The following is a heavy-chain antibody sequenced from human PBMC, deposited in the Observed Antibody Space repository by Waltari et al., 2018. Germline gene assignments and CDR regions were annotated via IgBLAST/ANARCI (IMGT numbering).Heavy chain of an antibody. CDR2: IYYSGST. D-gene: IGHD6-13*01. Sequence: QLQLQESGPGLVKPSETLSLTCTVSGGSISSSSYYWGWIRQPPGKGLEWIGSIYYSGSTYYNPSLKSRVTISVDTSKNQFSLKLSSVTAADTAVYYCARVPYSSSWYAYFDYWGQGTLVTVSS. V-gene: IGHV4-39*07. CDR1: GGSISSSSYY. CDR3: ARVPYSSSWYAYFDY. J-gene: IGHJ4*02.